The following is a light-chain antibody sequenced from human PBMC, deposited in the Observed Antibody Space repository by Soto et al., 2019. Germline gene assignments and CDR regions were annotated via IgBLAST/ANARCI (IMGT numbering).Light chain of an antibody. CDR1: QSLLHSNGKTY. V-gene: IGKV2D-29*01. CDR2: ELS. CDR3: MQSTQIPYT. Sequence: EIVMTQTPLSLSVTPGQPASISCRSSQSLLHSNGKTYLYWYLQKPGQPPQLLIYELSNRLAGVPVRLSGSGSGTDLTLKISRVEAEDVGVYFCMQSTQIPYTFGQGTKLEMK. J-gene: IGKJ2*01.